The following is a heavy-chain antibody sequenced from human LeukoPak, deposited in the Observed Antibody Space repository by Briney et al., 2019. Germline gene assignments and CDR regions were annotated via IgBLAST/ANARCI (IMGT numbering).Heavy chain of an antibody. Sequence: SSETLSLTCTVSGGSISSSSYYWGWIRQPPGKGLEWIGSIYYSGSTYYNPSLKSRVTISVDTSKNQFSLKLSSVTAADTAVYYCARSGAVYSNYDGNWFDPWGQGTLVTVSS. J-gene: IGHJ5*02. V-gene: IGHV4-39*07. CDR1: GGSISSSSYY. CDR3: ARSGAVYSNYDGNWFDP. D-gene: IGHD4-11*01. CDR2: IYYSGST.